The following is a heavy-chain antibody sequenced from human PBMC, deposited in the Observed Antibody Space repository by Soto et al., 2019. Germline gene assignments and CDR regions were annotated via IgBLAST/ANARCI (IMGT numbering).Heavy chain of an antibody. CDR3: ARGGGYCSSTSCHNPLYYYYYGMDV. V-gene: IGHV1-69*06. D-gene: IGHD2-2*02. CDR1: GGTFSSYA. CDR2: IIPIFGTA. J-gene: IGHJ6*02. Sequence: QVQLVQSGAEVKKPGSSVKVSCKASGGTFSSYAISWVRQAPGQGLEWMGGIIPIFGTANYAQKFQGRVTITADKSTSTAYMELSSLRSEDTAVYYCARGGGYCSSTSCHNPLYYYYYGMDVWGQGTTVTVSS.